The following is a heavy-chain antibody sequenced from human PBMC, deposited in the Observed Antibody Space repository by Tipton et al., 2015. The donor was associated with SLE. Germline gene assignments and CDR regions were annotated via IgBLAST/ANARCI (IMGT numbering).Heavy chain of an antibody. J-gene: IGHJ4*02. CDR3: AREESLYYFDY. Sequence: TLSLTCTVSGGSISSGGYSWSWIRQPPGKGLEWIGYIYHSGSTYYNPSLKSRVTISVDTSKNQFSLKLNSVTAADTAVYYCAREESLYYFDYWGQGTLVTVSS. V-gene: IGHV4-30-2*01. CDR1: GGSISSGGYS. D-gene: IGHD3-10*01. CDR2: IYHSGST.